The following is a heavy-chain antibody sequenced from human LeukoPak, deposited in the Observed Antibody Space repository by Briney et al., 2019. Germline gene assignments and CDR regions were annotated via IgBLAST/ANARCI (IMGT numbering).Heavy chain of an antibody. Sequence: GGSLRLSCAASGFTFSSYSMTWVRQAPGTGLEWVSSISGSGSSIHYKESVRGRFTISRDNSGNSIYLQMNSLRAEDTAVYYCAKDLDPMLNYYGYWGQGTLVTVSS. V-gene: IGHV3-21*04. J-gene: IGHJ4*02. D-gene: IGHD3-16*01. CDR1: GFTFSSYS. CDR3: AKDLDPMLNYYGY. CDR2: ISGSGSSI.